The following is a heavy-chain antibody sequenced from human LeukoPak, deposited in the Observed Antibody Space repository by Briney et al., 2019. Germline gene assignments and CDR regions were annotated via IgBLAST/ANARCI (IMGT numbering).Heavy chain of an antibody. V-gene: IGHV4-39*01. CDR3: ARRTRGVRGVITPVTLSY. CDR1: GGSISSSSYY. D-gene: IGHD3-10*01. J-gene: IGHJ4*02. Sequence: PSETLSLTCTGSGGSISSSSYYWGWIRQPPGKGLEWIGSIYYSGSTYYNPSLKSRVTISVDTSKNQFSLKLSSVTAADTAVYYCARRTRGVRGVITPVTLSYWGQGTLVTVSS. CDR2: IYYSGST.